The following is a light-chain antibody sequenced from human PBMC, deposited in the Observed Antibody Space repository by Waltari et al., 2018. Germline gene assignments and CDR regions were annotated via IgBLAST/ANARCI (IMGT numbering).Light chain of an antibody. CDR3: CSYRRPTTYV. CDR2: DVN. CDR1: SSDIGGFKA. Sequence: QSALAQTPSISKSPGQSVTISCTGTSSDIGGFKAVSWDQHKSGAAPRLLIYDVNKRPSGVSDRFSGSKFGNTASLTISGVQSEDEADYYCCSYRRPTTYVFGTGTRLTVL. V-gene: IGLV2-11*01. J-gene: IGLJ1*01.